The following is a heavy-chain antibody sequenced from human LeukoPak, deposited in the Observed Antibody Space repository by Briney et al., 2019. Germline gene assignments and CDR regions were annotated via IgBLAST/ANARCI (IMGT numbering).Heavy chain of an antibody. V-gene: IGHV3-23*01. D-gene: IGHD3-9*01. Sequence: GGSLRLSCAASGFTFSSYAMSWVRQAPGKGREGVSAISGSGGSTYYADSVKGRFTISRDNSKNTLYLQMNSLRAEDTAVYYCAKRGYDILTGPRGFDYWGQGTLVTVSS. CDR2: ISGSGGST. CDR3: AKRGYDILTGPRGFDY. CDR1: GFTFSSYA. J-gene: IGHJ4*02.